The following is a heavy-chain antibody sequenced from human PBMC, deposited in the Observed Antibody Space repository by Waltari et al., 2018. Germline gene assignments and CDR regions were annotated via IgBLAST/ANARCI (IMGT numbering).Heavy chain of an antibody. CDR1: GYTFTSYA. CDR2: INAGNGNT. J-gene: IGHJ4*02. D-gene: IGHD3-16*02. V-gene: IGHV1-3*01. CDR3: ARDQLHLGELSLYAAPDY. Sequence: QVQLVQSGAEVKKPGASVKVSCKASGYTFTSYAMHWVRQAPGQRLEWMGWINAGNGNTKYSQKFKGRVTITRDTSASTAYMELSSLGSEDTAVYYCARDQLHLGELSLYAAPDYWGQGTLVTVSS.